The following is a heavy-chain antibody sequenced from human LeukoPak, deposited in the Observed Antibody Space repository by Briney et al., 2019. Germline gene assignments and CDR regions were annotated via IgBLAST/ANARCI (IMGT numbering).Heavy chain of an antibody. D-gene: IGHD3-22*01. Sequence: GASVKVSCKASGYTFTGYYMHWVRQAPGQGLEWMGIINPSGGSTSYAQKFQGRVTMTRDTSTSTVYMELSSLRSEDTAVYYCARTPNYDSSGYYPYDAFDIWGQGTMVTVSS. J-gene: IGHJ3*02. CDR1: GYTFTGYY. V-gene: IGHV1-46*01. CDR2: INPSGGST. CDR3: ARTPNYDSSGYYPYDAFDI.